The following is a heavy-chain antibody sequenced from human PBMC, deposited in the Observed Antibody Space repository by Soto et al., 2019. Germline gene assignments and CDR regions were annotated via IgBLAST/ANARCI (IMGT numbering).Heavy chain of an antibody. V-gene: IGHV3-23*01. CDR1: GFTFSSYA. Sequence: GGSLRLSCAASGFTFSSYAMSWVRQAPGKGLEWVSATSGSGGSTYYADSVKGRFTISRDNSKNTLYLQMNSLRAEDTAVYYCAKGSTVTTSPTRFDYWGQGTLVTVS. CDR2: TSGSGGST. CDR3: AKGSTVTTSPTRFDY. D-gene: IGHD4-17*01. J-gene: IGHJ4*02.